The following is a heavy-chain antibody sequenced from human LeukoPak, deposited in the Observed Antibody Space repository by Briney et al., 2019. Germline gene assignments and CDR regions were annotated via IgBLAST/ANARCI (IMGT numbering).Heavy chain of an antibody. D-gene: IGHD2/OR15-2a*01. CDR1: GFTFSAYY. CDR2: INSDSTYA. J-gene: IGHJ4*02. CDR3: VRDSNLSFDY. V-gene: IGHV3-11*06. Sequence: PGGSLRLSCAASGFTFSAYYMTWIRQAPGKGLEWVSYINSDSTYANYADSVKGRFTVSRDNAKSTLYLQMNSLRAEDTAVYYCVRDSNLSFDYWGQGSLVTVSS.